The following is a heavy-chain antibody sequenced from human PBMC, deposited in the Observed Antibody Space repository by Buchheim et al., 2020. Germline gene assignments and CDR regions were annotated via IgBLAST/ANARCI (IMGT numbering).Heavy chain of an antibody. V-gene: IGHV3-7*01. Sequence: QLVESGGGLVQPGGSLRLSCAASGFTFSRYWMTWVRQAPGKGLEWVANIKQDGTEKYYVDSVKGRFTISRDNAKNSLYLQMNSRRAENTAVYYGASGRGLDYWGQGTL. CDR1: GFTFSRYW. CDR2: IKQDGTEK. J-gene: IGHJ4*02. CDR3: ASGRGLDY. D-gene: IGHD3-10*01.